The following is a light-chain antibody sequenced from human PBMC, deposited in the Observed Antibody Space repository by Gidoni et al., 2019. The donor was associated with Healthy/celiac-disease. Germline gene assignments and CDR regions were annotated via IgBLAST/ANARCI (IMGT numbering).Light chain of an antibody. V-gene: IGKV3-15*01. J-gene: IGKJ1*01. CDR1: QSVSSN. CDR2: GAS. CDR3: QQYNNWPPWGT. Sequence: EIVMTQSPATLSVSPGERATLSCRASQSVSSNLAWYQPKPGQAPRLLIYGASTRATGIPARFSGSGSGTEFTLTISSLQSEDFAVYYCQQYNNWPPWGTFGQGTKVEIK.